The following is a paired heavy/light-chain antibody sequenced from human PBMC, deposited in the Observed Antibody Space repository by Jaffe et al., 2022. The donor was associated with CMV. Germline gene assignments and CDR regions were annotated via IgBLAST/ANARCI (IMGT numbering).Heavy chain of an antibody. J-gene: IGHJ6*02. CDR2: INPNSGDI. CDR1: GYTFIDYY. D-gene: IGHD2-8*01. CDR3: ARDQRCSNGLCLYYSGLDV. V-gene: IGHV1-2*02. Sequence: QVQLVQSGAEVKKPGASVKVSCKASGYTFIDYYMHWVRQAPGQGLEWMGWINPNSGDINYAQKFRGRVIMAWDTSISTAYMELSSLRSDDTAVYYCARDQRCSNGLCLYYSGLDVWGQGTTVTVSS.
Light chain of an antibody. V-gene: IGKV1-39*01. Sequence: DIQMTQSPSSLSASVGDRVTITCRASQSIRTYLNWYHQKPGKAPKLLISTASSLQSGVPSRFSGSGSGTDFTLTISSLQPEDFATYFCQQGYSTPLTFGQGTKLEIK. CDR3: QQGYSTPLT. CDR1: QSIRTY. CDR2: TAS. J-gene: IGKJ2*01.